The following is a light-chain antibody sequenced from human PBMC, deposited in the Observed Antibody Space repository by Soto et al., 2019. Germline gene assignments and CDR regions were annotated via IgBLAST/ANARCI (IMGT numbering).Light chain of an antibody. CDR2: NIR. V-gene: IGLV2-14*01. CDR1: SGDIGTYKY. CDR3: SAYVDSGAVI. J-gene: IGLJ2*01. Sequence: QSALTQPASVSGSPGQSITISCTGTSGDIGTYKYVSWYQQYPGKAPKLIIYNIRGRPSVVSSRFSGSQSGNTASLAISGLRAEDEADYFCSAYVDSGAVIFGRGTKLTV.